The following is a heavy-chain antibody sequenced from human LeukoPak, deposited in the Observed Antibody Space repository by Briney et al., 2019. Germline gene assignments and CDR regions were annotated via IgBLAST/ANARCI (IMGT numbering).Heavy chain of an antibody. V-gene: IGHV3-7*01. J-gene: IGHJ6*02. CDR1: GFTLSSYG. CDR2: IKQDGSEK. D-gene: IGHD2-2*01. CDR3: ARDRIVVVPASLLDYYYYYGMDV. Sequence: GGSLRLSCAASGFTLSSYGMSWVRQAPGKGLEWVANIKQDGSEKYYVDSVKGRFTISRDNAKNSLYLQMNSLRAEDTAVYYCARDRIVVVPASLLDYYYYYGMDVWGQGTTVTVSS.